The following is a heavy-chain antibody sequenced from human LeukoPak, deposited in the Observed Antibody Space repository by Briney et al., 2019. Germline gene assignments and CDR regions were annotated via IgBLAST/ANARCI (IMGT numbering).Heavy chain of an antibody. CDR3: ATPGYCSSTSCSNWFDP. J-gene: IGHJ5*02. CDR1: GYTFTGYY. D-gene: IGHD2-2*01. Sequence: ASVKVSCKASGYTFTGYYMHWVRQAPGQGLEWMGRINPNSGGTNYAQKFQGRVTMTRVTSISTAYMELSRLRSDDTAVYYCATPGYCSSTSCSNWFDPWGQGTLVTVSS. CDR2: INPNSGGT. V-gene: IGHV1-2*06.